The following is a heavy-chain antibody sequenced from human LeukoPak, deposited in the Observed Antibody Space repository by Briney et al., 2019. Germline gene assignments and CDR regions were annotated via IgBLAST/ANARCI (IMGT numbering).Heavy chain of an antibody. D-gene: IGHD6-13*01. Sequence: PGGSQRLSCVASGFTLSSYWVTRVRQAPGKGLEWVANIRQDGSDKYYMDSVKGRFTISRDNAKNSVYLQMNNLRVEDTAVYYCARGIAAAGSYWGQGTLVTVSS. CDR3: ARGIAAAGSY. V-gene: IGHV3-7*03. CDR2: IRQDGSDK. CDR1: GFTLSSYW. J-gene: IGHJ4*02.